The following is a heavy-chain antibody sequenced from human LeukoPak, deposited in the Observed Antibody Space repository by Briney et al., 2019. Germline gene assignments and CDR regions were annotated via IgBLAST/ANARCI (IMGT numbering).Heavy chain of an antibody. Sequence: GGSLRLSCSASAFTFSSYAMHWVRQAPGKGLEYVSAITSNGGSTYYADSVKGRFTISRDNSKNTLYLQMNSLRGEDTAVYYCASSGYHYQLDYWGQGTLVTVSS. J-gene: IGHJ4*02. CDR1: AFTFSSYA. D-gene: IGHD3-22*01. V-gene: IGHV3-64*04. CDR3: ASSGYHYQLDY. CDR2: ITSNGGST.